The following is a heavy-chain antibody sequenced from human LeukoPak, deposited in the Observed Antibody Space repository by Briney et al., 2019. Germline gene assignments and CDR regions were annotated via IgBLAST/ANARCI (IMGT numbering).Heavy chain of an antibody. CDR2: INHSGST. J-gene: IGHJ5*02. D-gene: IGHD3-22*01. V-gene: IGHV4-34*01. CDR3: ARGPRLIYYDSSGYYYYGWFDP. CDR1: GGSFSGYY. Sequence: PSETLSLTCAVYGGSFSGYYWSWIRQPPGKGLEWIGEINHSGSTNYNPSLKSRVTIPVDTSKNQFSLKLSSVTAADTAVYYCARGPRLIYYDSSGYYYYGWFDPWGQGTLVTVSS.